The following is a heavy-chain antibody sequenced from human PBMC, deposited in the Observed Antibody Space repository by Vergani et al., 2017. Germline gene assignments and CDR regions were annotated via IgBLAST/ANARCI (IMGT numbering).Heavy chain of an antibody. CDR2: IYHSGST. J-gene: IGHJ4*02. V-gene: IGHV4-30-2*01. CDR1: GGSISSGGYS. D-gene: IGHD2-21*02. CDR3: ARGWYCGGDCYSPLDY. Sequence: QLQLQESGSGLVKPSQTLSLTCAVSGGSISSGGYSWSWIRQPPGKGLEWIGYIYHSGSTYYNPSLKSRVTISVDRSKNQFSLKLSSVTAAATAVYYCARGWYCGGDCYSPLDYWGQGTLVTVSS.